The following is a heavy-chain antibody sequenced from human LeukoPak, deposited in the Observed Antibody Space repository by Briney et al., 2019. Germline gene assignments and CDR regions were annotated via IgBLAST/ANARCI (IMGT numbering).Heavy chain of an antibody. J-gene: IGHJ6*02. D-gene: IGHD3-22*01. V-gene: IGHV1-8*01. Sequence: GASVKVSCKASGYTFTSYDINWVRQATGQGLEWMGWMNPNSGNTGYAQKIQGRVTMTRNTSISTAYMELSSLRSEDTAVYYCARLYYYDSSGYYYDYGMDVWGQGTTVTVSS. CDR1: GYTFTSYD. CDR3: ARLYYYDSSGYYYDYGMDV. CDR2: MNPNSGNT.